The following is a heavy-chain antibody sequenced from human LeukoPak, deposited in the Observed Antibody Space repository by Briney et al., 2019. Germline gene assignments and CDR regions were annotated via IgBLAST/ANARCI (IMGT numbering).Heavy chain of an antibody. V-gene: IGHV4-59*01. Sequence: SETLSLICTVSGGSISSYYWSWIRQPPGKGLEWIGYIYYSGSTNYNPSLKSRVTISVDTSKNQFSLKLSSVTAADTAVYYCAREEYSSSPLTWGQGTLVTVSS. CDR2: IYYSGST. D-gene: IGHD6-6*01. J-gene: IGHJ5*02. CDR1: GGSISSYY. CDR3: AREEYSSSPLT.